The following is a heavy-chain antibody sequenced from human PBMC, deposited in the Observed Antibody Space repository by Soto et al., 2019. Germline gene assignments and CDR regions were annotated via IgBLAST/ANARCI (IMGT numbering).Heavy chain of an antibody. CDR2: IYSGGST. D-gene: IGHD2-8*01. V-gene: IGHV3-66*01. J-gene: IGHJ5*02. CDR3: AREKVLMVYAMENWFDP. Sequence: GGSLRLSCAASGFTVSSNYMSWVRQAPGKGLEWVSVIYSGGSTYYADSVKGRFTISRDNSKNTLYLQMNSLRAEDTAVYYCAREKVLMVYAMENWFDPWGQGTLVTVSS. CDR1: GFTVSSNY.